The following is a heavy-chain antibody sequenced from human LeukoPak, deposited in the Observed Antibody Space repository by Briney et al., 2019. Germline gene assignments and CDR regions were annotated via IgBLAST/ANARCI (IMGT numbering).Heavy chain of an antibody. D-gene: IGHD3-22*01. CDR2: IIPILGIA. Sequence: SVKVSCKASGGTFSRYGISWVRQAPGQGLEWMGRIIPILGIANYAQKFQGRVTVTADKSTSTAYMELSSLRSEDTAVYYCAREGNYDSSGYFDYWCQGTLVTVSS. CDR1: GGTFSRYG. CDR3: AREGNYDSSGYFDY. J-gene: IGHJ4*02. V-gene: IGHV1-69*04.